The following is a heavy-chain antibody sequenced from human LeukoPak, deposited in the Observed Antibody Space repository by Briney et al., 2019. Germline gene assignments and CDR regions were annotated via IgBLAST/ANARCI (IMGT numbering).Heavy chain of an antibody. J-gene: IGHJ4*02. D-gene: IGHD5-12*01. CDR2: IKQDGSEK. Sequence: GGSLRLSCAASGLTFSNYWMSWVRQAPGKGLEWVANIKQDGSEKYYVDSVKGRFTISRDNAKNSLYLQMNSLRAEDTAVYYCARDWAPSIVATITGYWGQGTLVTVSS. V-gene: IGHV3-7*05. CDR1: GLTFSNYW. CDR3: ARDWAPSIVATITGY.